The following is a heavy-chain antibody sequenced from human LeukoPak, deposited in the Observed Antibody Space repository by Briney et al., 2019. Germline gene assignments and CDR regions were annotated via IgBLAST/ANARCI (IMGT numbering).Heavy chain of an antibody. Sequence: SETLSLTCTVSGGSIRSGDYSWNWIRQPPGKGLEWIGYIDYSGSSSYNPSLKSRATISVDTSKNQFSLKLSSVTAADTAVYYCAREEWFDPWGQGTLVTVSS. CDR2: IDYSGSS. V-gene: IGHV4-30-4*01. CDR3: AREEWFDP. CDR1: GGSIRSGDYS. J-gene: IGHJ5*02.